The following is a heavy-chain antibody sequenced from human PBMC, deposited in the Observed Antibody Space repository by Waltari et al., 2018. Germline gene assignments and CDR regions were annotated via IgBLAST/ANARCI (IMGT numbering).Heavy chain of an antibody. CDR2: INGKGIIT. CDR3: ARDGYNWIALDC. V-gene: IGHV3-23*01. Sequence: EAQLLGSGGGLVQHGGSLGVSCTASGLTISSYAMGWVRQAPGKGLELVSEINGKGIITYYADSVEGRFTISKDKRNKILYLEMNSLRVEDTAIYYCARDGYNWIALDCWGQGILVTVSS. J-gene: IGHJ4*02. D-gene: IGHD5-12*01. CDR1: GLTISSYA.